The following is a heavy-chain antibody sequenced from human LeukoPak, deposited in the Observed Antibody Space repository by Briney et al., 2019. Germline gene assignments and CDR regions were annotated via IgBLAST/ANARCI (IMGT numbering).Heavy chain of an antibody. CDR1: SGSFSGYY. J-gene: IGHJ4*02. V-gene: IGHV4-34*01. CDR2: INHSGST. D-gene: IGHD2-15*01. Sequence: SETLSLTCAVYSGSFSGYYWSWIRQPPGKGLEWIGEINHSGSTSYNPSLKSRVTISVDTSKNQFSLKLSSVTAADTAVYYCARYGCSGGSCYLHFDYWGQGTLVTVSS. CDR3: ARYGCSGGSCYLHFDY.